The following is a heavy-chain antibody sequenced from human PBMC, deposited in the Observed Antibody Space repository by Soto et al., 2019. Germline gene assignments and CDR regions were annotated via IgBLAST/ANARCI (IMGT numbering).Heavy chain of an antibody. Sequence: PSWTLSLTCAVSGGSISSSNWWSWVRQPPGKGLEWIGEIYHSGSTNYNPSLKSRVTISVDKSKNQFSLKLSSVTTADTAVYYCARKGFGPGEIVSGWYDGWFDPCCPGTLVTVSS. V-gene: IGHV4-4*02. CDR1: GGSISSSNW. D-gene: IGHD6-19*01. J-gene: IGHJ5*02. CDR3: ARKGFGPGEIVSGWYDGWFDP. CDR2: IYHSGST.